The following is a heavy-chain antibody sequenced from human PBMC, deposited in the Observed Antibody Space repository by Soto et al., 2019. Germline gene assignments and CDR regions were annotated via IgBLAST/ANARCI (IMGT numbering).Heavy chain of an antibody. D-gene: IGHD3-3*01. CDR3: ARDRGDYAFWSGYFYGMDV. V-gene: IGHV4-59*01. CDR1: GGSISNYY. Sequence: SETLSLTCSVSGGSISNYYWSWIRQAPGKGLEWIGYISYSGSTNYKPSLKSRVTILVDTSKNQFSLKLRSVTAADSAVYYCARDRGDYAFWSGYFYGMDVWGQGTTVTVSS. J-gene: IGHJ6*02. CDR2: ISYSGST.